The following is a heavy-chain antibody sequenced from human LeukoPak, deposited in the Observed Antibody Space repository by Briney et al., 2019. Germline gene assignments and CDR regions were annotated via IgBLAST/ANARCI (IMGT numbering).Heavy chain of an antibody. CDR2: MNPNSGST. V-gene: IGHV1-8*03. CDR1: GYTFTSYD. D-gene: IGHD5-12*01. Sequence: GASVKVSCKASGYTFTSYDINWVRQATGQGLEWMGWMNPNSGSTGCAQKLQGRVTITRNTSISTAYMELSGLRSEDTAVYYCARGRSTGYPYYFEYWGQGTLVTVSS. J-gene: IGHJ4*02. CDR3: ARGRSTGYPYYFEY.